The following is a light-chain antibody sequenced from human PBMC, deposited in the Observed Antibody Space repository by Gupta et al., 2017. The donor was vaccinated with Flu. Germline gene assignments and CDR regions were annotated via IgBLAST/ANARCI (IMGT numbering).Light chain of an antibody. Sequence: GQTARITCSGDALPNQYAYWFQQKPGQAPTLLIVKDTERPSGVPERFSGSTSGSTVTLTISGVQAEDEADYYCQSADSTSTYYVFGSGTTVTVL. J-gene: IGLJ1*01. V-gene: IGLV3-25*03. CDR2: KDT. CDR1: ALPNQY. CDR3: QSADSTSTYYV.